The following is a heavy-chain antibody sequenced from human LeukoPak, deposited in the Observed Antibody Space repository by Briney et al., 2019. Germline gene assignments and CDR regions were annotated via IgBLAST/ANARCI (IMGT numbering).Heavy chain of an antibody. CDR1: GGSISSYY. V-gene: IGHV4-34*01. Sequence: KPSETLSLTCTVSGGSISSYYWSWIRQPPGKGLEWIGEINHSGSTNYNPSLKSRVTISVDTSKNQFSLKLSSVTAADTAVYYCARADNSGWYTWFDPWGQGTLVTVSS. CDR2: INHSGST. D-gene: IGHD6-19*01. CDR3: ARADNSGWYTWFDP. J-gene: IGHJ5*02.